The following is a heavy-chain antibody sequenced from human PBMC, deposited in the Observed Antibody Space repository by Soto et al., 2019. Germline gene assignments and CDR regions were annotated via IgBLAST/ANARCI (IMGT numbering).Heavy chain of an antibody. CDR1: GFTFSSYA. CDR2: ISGSGTST. Sequence: GGSLRLSCAASGFTFSSYAMSWVRQAPGKGLEWVSTISGSGTSTYYADSVKGRFTISRDNSKNTLYLQMNSLRAEDTAVYYCAKAPTSFGVVPWGGFDQWGQRPLVT. J-gene: IGHJ5*02. D-gene: IGHD3-3*01. CDR3: AKAPTSFGVVPWGGFDQ. V-gene: IGHV3-23*01.